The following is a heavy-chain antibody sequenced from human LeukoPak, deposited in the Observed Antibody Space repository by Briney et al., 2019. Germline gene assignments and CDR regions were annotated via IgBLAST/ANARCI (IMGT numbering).Heavy chain of an antibody. CDR3: ARDPTGWVFDL. CDR1: GGSISSHY. J-gene: IGHJ2*01. D-gene: IGHD3-16*01. Sequence: SETLSLTCTVSGGSISSHYWSWIRQPARKGLEWIGRIFTSGNTNSNPSLKSRVTISLDTSKHQLCRRLTSVTAADTALYYCARDPTGWVFDLWGRGTLVTVSS. V-gene: IGHV4-4*07. CDR2: IFTSGNT.